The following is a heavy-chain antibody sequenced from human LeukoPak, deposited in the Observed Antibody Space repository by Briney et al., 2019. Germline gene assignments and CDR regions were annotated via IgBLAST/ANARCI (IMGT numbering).Heavy chain of an antibody. Sequence: PGGSLRLSCAASDFTFSDYGMHWVRQAPGKGLEWVAFIRFDGGNEIYVDSVKGRFTISRDDSKDTLYLQINSLSAEDTAVYFFAKAGYSTSWYYLDFWGEGTLGTVSS. CDR2: IRFDGGNE. CDR1: DFTFSDYG. D-gene: IGHD6-13*01. J-gene: IGHJ4*02. CDR3: AKAGYSTSWYYLDF. V-gene: IGHV3-30*02.